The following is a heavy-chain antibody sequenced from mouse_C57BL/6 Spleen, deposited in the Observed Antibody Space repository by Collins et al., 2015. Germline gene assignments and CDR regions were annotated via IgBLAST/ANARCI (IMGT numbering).Heavy chain of an antibody. D-gene: IGHD3-2*01. CDR1: GFNIKDYY. J-gene: IGHJ2*01. Sequence: EVQLQQSGAELVRPGALVKLSCKASGFNIKDYYMHWVKQRPEQGLEWIGWIDPENGNTIYDPKFQGKANITADTSSNTAYLQLSSLTSEDTAVYYCASRQLGLRYWGQGTTLTVSS. CDR3: ASRQLGLRY. CDR2: IDPENGNT. V-gene: IGHV14-1*02.